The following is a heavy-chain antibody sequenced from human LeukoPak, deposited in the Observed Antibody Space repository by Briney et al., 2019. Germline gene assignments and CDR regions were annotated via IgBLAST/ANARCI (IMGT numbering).Heavy chain of an antibody. Sequence: GGSLRPSCAASGFSFSSYWMSWVRQAPGKGLEWVANIKQDGSEKYYVDSVKGRFTISRDNAKNSLYLQMNSLRAEDAAVYYCAKTRYYDSSGYYPDAFDIWGQGTMVTVSS. CDR1: GFSFSSYW. CDR3: AKTRYYDSSGYYPDAFDI. J-gene: IGHJ3*02. V-gene: IGHV3-7*03. D-gene: IGHD3-22*01. CDR2: IKQDGSEK.